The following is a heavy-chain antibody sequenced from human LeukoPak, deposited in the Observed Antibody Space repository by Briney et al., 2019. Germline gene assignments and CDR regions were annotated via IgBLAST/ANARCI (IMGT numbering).Heavy chain of an antibody. D-gene: IGHD6-19*01. Sequence: ASVNVSCTASGYTFTGYYMNWVRQAPGQGLEWMGWINPNSGGTNYAQKFQGRVTMTRDTSISTAYMELSRLRSDDTAVYYCAREEGSGCYDSWGQGTMVTVSS. J-gene: IGHJ4*02. CDR3: AREEGSGCYDS. CDR1: GYTFTGYY. CDR2: INPNSGGT. V-gene: IGHV1-2*02.